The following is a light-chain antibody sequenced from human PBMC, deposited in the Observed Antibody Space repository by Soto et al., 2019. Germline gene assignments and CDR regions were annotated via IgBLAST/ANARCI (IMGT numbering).Light chain of an antibody. CDR1: SSDVGNYNL. V-gene: IGLV2-23*01. CDR2: EDT. CDR3: STWDYSLSAHWV. J-gene: IGLJ3*02. Sequence: QSALTQPASVSGSPGQSITISCTGASSDVGNYNLVSWYQQHPGKGPKLMIYEDTKRPSGVSDRFSGSKSGNTASLTISGLQAEDEADYYCSTWDYSLSAHWVFGGGTKLTVL.